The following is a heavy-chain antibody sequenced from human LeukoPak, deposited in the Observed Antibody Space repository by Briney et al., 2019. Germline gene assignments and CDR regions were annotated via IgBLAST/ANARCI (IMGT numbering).Heavy chain of an antibody. J-gene: IGHJ4*02. V-gene: IGHV3-30-3*01. CDR1: GFTFSSYA. D-gene: IGHD5-12*01. Sequence: GGSLRLSCAASGFTFSSYAMHWVRQAPGEGLEWVAVISYDGSNKYYADSVKGRFTISRDNSKNTLYLQMNSLRAEDTAVYYCASGYSGYIYGDYWGQGTLVTVSS. CDR3: ASGYSGYIYGDY. CDR2: ISYDGSNK.